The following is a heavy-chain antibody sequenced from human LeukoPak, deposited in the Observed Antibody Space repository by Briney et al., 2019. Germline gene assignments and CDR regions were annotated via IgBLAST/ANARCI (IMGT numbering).Heavy chain of an antibody. CDR1: RFTFSDFW. Sequence: GGSLRLSCAASRFTFSDFWMHWVRQAPGKGLVWVSRINSDGSDTTYADSVKGRFTISRDNAKNTLYLQMNSLRAEDTAVYYCARGAYYYETRGYYYGGYFDYWGQGTLVTVSS. CDR3: ARGAYYYETRGYYYGGYFDY. J-gene: IGHJ4*02. D-gene: IGHD3-22*01. CDR2: INSDGSDT. V-gene: IGHV3-74*01.